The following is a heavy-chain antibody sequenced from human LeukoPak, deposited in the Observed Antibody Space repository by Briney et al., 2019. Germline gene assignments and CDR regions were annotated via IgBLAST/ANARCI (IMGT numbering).Heavy chain of an antibody. CDR1: EFTFSSYW. J-gene: IGHJ4*02. V-gene: IGHV3-74*01. D-gene: IGHD1-1*01. CDR2: INSDGSST. Sequence: HSGGSLRLSGPASEFTFSSYWMPWVRQAPGKGLVWVSRINSDGSSTSYADSVKGRFTISRDNAKNTLYLQMNSLRAEDTAVYYCIGWNDYWGQGTLVTVSS. CDR3: IGWNDY.